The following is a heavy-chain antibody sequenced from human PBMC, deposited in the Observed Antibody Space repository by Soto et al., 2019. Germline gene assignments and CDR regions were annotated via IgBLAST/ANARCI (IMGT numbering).Heavy chain of an antibody. CDR1: GFTFSSHG. CDR3: ARCGPDKVLDY. V-gene: IGHV3-33*01. D-gene: IGHD2-21*01. J-gene: IGHJ4*02. Sequence: QVQLVESGGGVVQPGRSLRVSCAASGFTFSSHGMHWVRQAPGKGLEWVAVIWYDGSNKYYGESVKGRFIISRDNSKNTVDLQMNSLRAEDTAIYYCARCGPDKVLDYWGLGTLVTVSS. CDR2: IWYDGSNK.